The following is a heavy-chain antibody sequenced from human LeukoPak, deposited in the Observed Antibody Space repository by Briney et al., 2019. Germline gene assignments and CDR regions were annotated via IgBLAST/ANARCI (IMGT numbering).Heavy chain of an antibody. CDR3: ARDRTTMVRGVIMRTLDY. J-gene: IGHJ4*02. V-gene: IGHV3-53*01. D-gene: IGHD3-10*01. Sequence: PGGSLRLSCAASGFTFSSNYMSWVRQAPGKGLEWVSVIYSGGSTYYADSVKGRFTISRDNAKNSLYLQMNSLRAEDTAVYYCARDRTTMVRGVIMRTLDYWGQGTLVTVSS. CDR1: GFTFSSNY. CDR2: IYSGGST.